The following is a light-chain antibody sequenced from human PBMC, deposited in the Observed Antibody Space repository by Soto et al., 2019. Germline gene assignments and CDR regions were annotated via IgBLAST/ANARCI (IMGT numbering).Light chain of an antibody. V-gene: IGKV1-5*03. Sequence: DIQMTQSPSTLSPSVGDRVTITCRASESIGTWLAWYQQKPGKAPRLLIYRASTLQSGVPSRFSGGGFGTEFTLTISSLQPDDFATYYCQQCNSYSRTFGQGTTVEIK. CDR1: ESIGTW. J-gene: IGKJ1*01. CDR2: RAS. CDR3: QQCNSYSRT.